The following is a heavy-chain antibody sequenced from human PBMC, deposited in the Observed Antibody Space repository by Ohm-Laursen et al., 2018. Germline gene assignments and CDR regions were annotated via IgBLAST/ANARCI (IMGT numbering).Heavy chain of an antibody. CDR2: INHSGTT. V-gene: IGHV4-34*01. J-gene: IGHJ5*02. CDR3: ARGLWWFDP. Sequence: GTLSLTCTIYGGSFSDYNWSWIRRTPGKGLEWIGEINHSGTTDYNPSLKSRVTISVDTSKNQFSLKLSSVTAADTALYYCARGLWWFDPWGQGTLVTVSS. CDR1: GGSFSDYN.